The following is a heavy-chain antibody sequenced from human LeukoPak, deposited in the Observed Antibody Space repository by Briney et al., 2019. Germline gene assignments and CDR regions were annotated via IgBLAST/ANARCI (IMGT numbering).Heavy chain of an antibody. D-gene: IGHD3-3*01. CDR2: IYPGDSDT. V-gene: IGHV5-51*01. J-gene: IGHJ4*02. CDR1: GYSFTSYW. Sequence: GVPLKISCKGSGYSFTSYWIGWVSEMPGKSMGWMRIIYPGDSDTRYSPSFQGQVTISADKSITTAYLQWSSLKASYTAMYYCARNKESYDFWSGYYTGYFDYWGQGTLVTVSS. CDR3: ARNKESYDFWSGYYTGYFDY.